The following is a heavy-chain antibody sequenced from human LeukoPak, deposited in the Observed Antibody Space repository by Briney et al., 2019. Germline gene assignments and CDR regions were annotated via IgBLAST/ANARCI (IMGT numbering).Heavy chain of an antibody. J-gene: IGHJ4*02. CDR2: IIPIFGTA. CDR3: ARGTPPSNYFDY. Sequence: GSSVKVSCKASGGTFSRYAMSWVRQTPGQGLEWMGGIIPIFGTANYAQKFQGRVTITADESTSTAYMELSSLRSEDTAVYYCARGTPPSNYFDYWGQATLVTVSS. D-gene: IGHD2-15*01. CDR1: GGTFSRYA. V-gene: IGHV1-69*01.